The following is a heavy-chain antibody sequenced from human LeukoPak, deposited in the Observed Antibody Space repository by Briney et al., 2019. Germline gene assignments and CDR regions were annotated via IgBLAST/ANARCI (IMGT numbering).Heavy chain of an antibody. Sequence: ASVKVSCKASGYTFTSYYMHWVRQAPGQGLEWMGIINPSGGSTSYAQKFQGRVTMTRDMSTSTVYMELSSLRSEDTAVYYCARDSTQYCSGGSCYKYYMDVWGKGTTVTVSS. V-gene: IGHV1-46*01. CDR1: GYTFTSYY. J-gene: IGHJ6*03. CDR3: ARDSTQYCSGGSCYKYYMDV. D-gene: IGHD2-15*01. CDR2: INPSGGST.